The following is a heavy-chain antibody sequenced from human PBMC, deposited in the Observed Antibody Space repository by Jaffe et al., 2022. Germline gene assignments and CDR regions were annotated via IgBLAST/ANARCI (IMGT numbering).Heavy chain of an antibody. J-gene: IGHJ4*02. Sequence: QVQLVESGGGVVQPGRSLRLSCAASGFTFSSYGMHWVRQAPGKGLEWVAVISYDGSNKYYADSVKGRFTISRDNSKNTLYLQMNSLRAEDTAVYYCAKLLRGYWGQGTLVTVSS. CDR3: AKLLRGY. CDR1: GFTFSSYG. CDR2: ISYDGSNK. V-gene: IGHV3-30*18.